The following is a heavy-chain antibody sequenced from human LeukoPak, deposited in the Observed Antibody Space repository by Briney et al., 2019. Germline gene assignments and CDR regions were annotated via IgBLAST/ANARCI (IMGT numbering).Heavy chain of an antibody. CDR3: ATRCTNGVCYKAYYMDV. J-gene: IGHJ6*03. CDR1: GYTLPSYY. Sequence: GASVKVPCKASGYTLPSYYLHGVGQPPGKGLEWLGWINLNGGGTLSAQKFQGRVTMTRDASISTAYMELSGLRSDDTAVYYCATRCTNGVCYKAYYMDVWGKGTTVTVSS. CDR2: INLNGGGT. V-gene: IGHV1-2*02. D-gene: IGHD2-8*01.